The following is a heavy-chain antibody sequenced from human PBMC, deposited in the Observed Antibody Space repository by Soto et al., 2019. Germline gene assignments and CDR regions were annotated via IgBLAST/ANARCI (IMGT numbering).Heavy chain of an antibody. V-gene: IGHV1-18*01. Sequence: GPSVKVSCKASNYSFSSFGISWMRQAPGQGLEWMAWINPSNDNTNYAQGLQGRVTLTSDTSTSTAYMELRSLRSDDTAVYYCARDPFYSGSNLQVGYFDSWGQGTLVTVSS. CDR2: INPSNDNT. CDR3: ARDPFYSGSNLQVGYFDS. J-gene: IGHJ4*02. CDR1: NYSFSSFG. D-gene: IGHD1-26*01.